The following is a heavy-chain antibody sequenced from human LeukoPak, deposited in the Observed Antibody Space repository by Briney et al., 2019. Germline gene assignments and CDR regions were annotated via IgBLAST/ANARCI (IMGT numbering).Heavy chain of an antibody. CDR2: SGTYGRT. CDR3: AKQDIRSSAWYD. D-gene: IGHD6-19*01. CDR1: GFTFSSYA. Sequence: PGGSLRLSCAASGFTFSSYAMSWVRQAPGKGLEWVSVSGTYGRTQYADSVKGRFTISRDNSKNTLYLQMNSLRAEDTAVYYCAKQDIRSSAWYDWGQGTLVTVSS. V-gene: IGHV3-23*01. J-gene: IGHJ4*02.